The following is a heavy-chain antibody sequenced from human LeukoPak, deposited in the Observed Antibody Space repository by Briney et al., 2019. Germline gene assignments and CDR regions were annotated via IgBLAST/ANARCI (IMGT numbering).Heavy chain of an antibody. V-gene: IGHV3-23*01. CDR1: GFTFSTYW. CDR3: AKDPLSPEYYYYYYGMDV. CDR2: ISGSGGST. Sequence: GGSLRLSCAASGFTFSTYWMNWVRQAPGKGLEWVSAISGSGGSTYYADSVKGRFTISRDNSKNTLYLQMNSLRAEDTAVYYCAKDPLSPEYYYYYYGMDVWGQGTTVTVSS. D-gene: IGHD1-14*01. J-gene: IGHJ6*02.